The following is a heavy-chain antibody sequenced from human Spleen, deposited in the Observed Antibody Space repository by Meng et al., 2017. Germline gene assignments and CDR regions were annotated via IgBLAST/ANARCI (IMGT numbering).Heavy chain of an antibody. CDR1: VCTFSRYA. CDR3: ASDEDITAAGKLFGDY. CDR2: IIPIFGTA. Sequence: SVNVSCKASVCTFSRYAISWVRQAPGQGLEWMGGIIPIFGTANYPQKFQGRVTITTDESTSTAYMELSSLRSEDTAVYYCASDEDITAAGKLFGDYWGQGTLVTVSS. V-gene: IGHV1-69*05. J-gene: IGHJ4*02. D-gene: IGHD6-13*01.